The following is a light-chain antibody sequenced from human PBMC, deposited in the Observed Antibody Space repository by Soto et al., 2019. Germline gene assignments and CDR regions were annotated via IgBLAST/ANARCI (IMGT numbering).Light chain of an antibody. V-gene: IGKV3-15*01. CDR1: QRVRSN. CDR3: QQYNNWPPYT. J-gene: IGKJ2*01. Sequence: EIVMTQSPATLSVSPGERATLSCRASQRVRSNVAWYQQKPGQAPRLLIYGASTRATGIPARFSGSGSETEFTITISSPQSEDFAVYYCQQYNNWPPYTFGQGTKLDI. CDR2: GAS.